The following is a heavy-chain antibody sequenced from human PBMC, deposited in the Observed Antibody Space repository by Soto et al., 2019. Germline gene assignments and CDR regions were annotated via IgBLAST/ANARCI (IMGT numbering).Heavy chain of an antibody. CDR3: AREKYGDYVLRYYYYMDV. CDR2: INAGNGNT. D-gene: IGHD4-17*01. Sequence: GASVKVSCKASVYTFTSYAMHWVRQAPGQRLEWMGWINAGNGNTKYSQKFQGRVTITRDTSASTAYMELSSLRSEDTAVYYCAREKYGDYVLRYYYYMDVWGKGTTVTVSS. V-gene: IGHV1-3*01. J-gene: IGHJ6*03. CDR1: VYTFTSYA.